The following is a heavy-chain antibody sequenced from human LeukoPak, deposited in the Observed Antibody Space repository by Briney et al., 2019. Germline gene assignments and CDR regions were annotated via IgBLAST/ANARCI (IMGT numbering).Heavy chain of an antibody. D-gene: IGHD3-22*01. CDR3: ARARDSSGYYYT. V-gene: IGHV4-34*01. CDR2: INHSGST. J-gene: IGHJ5*02. Sequence: SETLSLTCAVYGGSFSGYYWSWIRQPPGKGLEWVGEINHSGSTNYNPSLKSRVTISVDTSKNQFSLKLSSVTAADTAVYYCARARDSSGYYYTWGQGTLVTVSS. CDR1: GGSFSGYY.